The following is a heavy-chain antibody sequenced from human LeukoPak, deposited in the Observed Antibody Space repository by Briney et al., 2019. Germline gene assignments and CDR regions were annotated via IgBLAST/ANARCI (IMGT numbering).Heavy chain of an antibody. J-gene: IGHJ5*02. V-gene: IGHV4-38-2*02. D-gene: IGHD3-22*01. Sequence: PSETLSLTCSVSGYSLSSGYYWAWIRQPPGKGLEWIGNIYYSGIASYYPSLKSRVTISMDTSKNQFSLKLSSVTAAATAVYYCARDSMNYYDRSGYYLHDAWGQGTLVTVSS. CDR1: GYSLSSGYY. CDR2: IYYSGIA. CDR3: ARDSMNYYDRSGYYLHDA.